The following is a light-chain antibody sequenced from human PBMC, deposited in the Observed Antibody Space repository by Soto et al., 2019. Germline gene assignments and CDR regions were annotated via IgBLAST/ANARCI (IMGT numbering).Light chain of an antibody. Sequence: HSALTQPPSASGSPGQSVTISCTGTSSDVGGYNSVSWYQQHPGKAPKLMIYEVSERPSGVPDRFSGSKSGNTASLTVSGLQAEDEADYYCSSYAGSNIVVFGGGTKLTVL. J-gene: IGLJ2*01. CDR3: SSYAGSNIVV. V-gene: IGLV2-8*01. CDR2: EVS. CDR1: SSDVGGYNS.